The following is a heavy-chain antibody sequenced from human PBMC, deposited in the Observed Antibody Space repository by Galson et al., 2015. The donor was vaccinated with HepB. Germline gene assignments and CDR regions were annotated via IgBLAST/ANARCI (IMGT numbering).Heavy chain of an antibody. Sequence: SVKVSCKASGFTFTSYGISWVRQAPGQGLEWMGWISAYNANTNYAQKFQGRVTMTTDTSTSTAYMELRSLRSDDTAVYYCARDRVGATGDYWGQGTLVTVSS. CDR3: ARDRVGATGDY. CDR2: ISAYNANT. J-gene: IGHJ4*02. D-gene: IGHD1-26*01. CDR1: GFTFTSYG. V-gene: IGHV1-18*01.